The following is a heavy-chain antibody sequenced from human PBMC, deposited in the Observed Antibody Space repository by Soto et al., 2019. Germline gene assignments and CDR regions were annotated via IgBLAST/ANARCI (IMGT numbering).Heavy chain of an antibody. CDR2: ISATGGST. J-gene: IGHJ6*02. CDR1: GFTFNNYA. Sequence: GGSLRLSCAASGFTFNNYAMNWVRQAPGKGLEWVATISATGGSTYYADSVKGRFTISRDNSKNTLYLQMNSLRAEDTAIYYCARVRTENYYGMDVWGQGTTVTVSS. V-gene: IGHV3-23*01. CDR3: ARVRTENYYGMDV.